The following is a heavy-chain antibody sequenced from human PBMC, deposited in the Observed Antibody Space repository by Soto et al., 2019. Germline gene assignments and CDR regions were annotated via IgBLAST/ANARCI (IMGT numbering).Heavy chain of an antibody. Sequence: PSETLSLTCTVSCGSISSGDYYWSWIRQPPGKGLEWIGYIYYSGSTYYNPSLKSRVTISVDTSKNQFSLKLSSVTAADTAVYYCARVPDGYHLGHFDYCGQGIRVTVSP. D-gene: IGHD5-12*01. V-gene: IGHV4-30-4*02. CDR3: ARVPDGYHLGHFDY. J-gene: IGHJ4*02. CDR1: CGSISSGDYY. CDR2: IYYSGST.